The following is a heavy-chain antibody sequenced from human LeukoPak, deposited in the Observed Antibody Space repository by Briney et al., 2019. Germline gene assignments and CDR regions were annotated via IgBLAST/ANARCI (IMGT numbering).Heavy chain of an antibody. Sequence: PGGSLRLSCAASGFTFSSYVMSWVRQAPGKGLEWVSAISGSGGSAYYADSVKGRFTISRDNSKNTLYLQMDSLRAEDTAVYYCAKDYYDSSGYYNFDAFDIWGQGTMVTVSS. J-gene: IGHJ3*02. CDR2: ISGSGGSA. CDR1: GFTFSSYV. D-gene: IGHD3-22*01. V-gene: IGHV3-23*01. CDR3: AKDYYDSSGYYNFDAFDI.